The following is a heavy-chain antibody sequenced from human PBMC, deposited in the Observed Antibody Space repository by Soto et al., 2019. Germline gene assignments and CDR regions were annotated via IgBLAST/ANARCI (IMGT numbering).Heavy chain of an antibody. CDR3: ARLYYDYV. J-gene: IGHJ6*02. D-gene: IGHD3-3*01. CDR1: GHTFSTYS. V-gene: IGHV3-48*02. Sequence: PGWSLRLSCAASGHTFSTYSMNWVRQAPGKGLEWIAYISADSETIFYADSVKGRFTISRDDAERSLFLQMNSLRDEDTARYYCARLYYDYVWGQGTTVTV. CDR2: ISADSETI.